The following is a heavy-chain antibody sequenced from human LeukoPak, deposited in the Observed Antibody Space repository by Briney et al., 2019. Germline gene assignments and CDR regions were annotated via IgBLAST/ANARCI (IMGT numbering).Heavy chain of an antibody. V-gene: IGHV3-23*01. CDR2: TGSNGVT. Sequence: PGGSLRLSCAVSGFTFRTYAFSWVRQAPGKGLEWVSATGSNGVTYYADSVKGRFTISRDNSKSALYLQMNGLRADDTAVYYCGIRDTSDYYVFWGQGTLVTVSS. CDR1: GFTFRTYA. D-gene: IGHD3-22*01. J-gene: IGHJ4*02. CDR3: GIRDTSDYYVF.